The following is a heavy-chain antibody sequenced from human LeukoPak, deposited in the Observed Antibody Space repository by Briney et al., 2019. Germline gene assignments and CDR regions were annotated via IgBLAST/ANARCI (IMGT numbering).Heavy chain of an antibody. CDR3: ARDSSGSGWPFDP. V-gene: IGHV4-4*07. CDR1: GGSISGYY. CDR2: IYTSGST. D-gene: IGHD6-19*01. Sequence: SETLSLTCTVSGGSISGYYWSWIRQPAGKGLEWIGRIYTSGSTNYNPSLKSRVTMSVDTSKNQFSLKLSSVTAADTAAYYCARDSSGSGWPFDPWGQGTLVTVSS. J-gene: IGHJ5*02.